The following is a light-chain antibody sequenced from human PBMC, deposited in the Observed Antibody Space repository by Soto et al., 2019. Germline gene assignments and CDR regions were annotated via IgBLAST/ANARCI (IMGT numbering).Light chain of an antibody. CDR2: DVS. J-gene: IGLJ1*01. CDR1: ISDVGGYNS. Sequence: TISDVGGYNSVSWYQQHPGKAPKLMIYDVSNRPSGVSNRFSGSKSVNTASLTISGLQAEDEADYYYCSFTSSSTPGYVFGTVTKVTVL. CDR3: CSFTSSSTPGYV. V-gene: IGLV2-14*03.